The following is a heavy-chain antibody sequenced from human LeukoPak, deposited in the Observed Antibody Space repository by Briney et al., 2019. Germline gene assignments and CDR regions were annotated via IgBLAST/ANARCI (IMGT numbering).Heavy chain of an antibody. CDR2: IIPNTGGT. CDR3: ARGSPSYAQWHFDL. V-gene: IGHV1-2*04. Sequence: ASVKVSCKASGYTITDYYLHWVRQAPGQGLEWMGWIIPNTGGTNYAQKFQDWVTMSSDTSISTAYMELSSLRSDDTVVYYCARGSPSYAQWHFDLGGRGTLVTVSS. D-gene: IGHD2/OR15-2a*01. J-gene: IGHJ2*01. CDR1: GYTITDYY.